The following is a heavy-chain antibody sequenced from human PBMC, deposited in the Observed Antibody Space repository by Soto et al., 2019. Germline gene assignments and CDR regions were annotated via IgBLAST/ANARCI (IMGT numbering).Heavy chain of an antibody. D-gene: IGHD1-26*01. CDR2: INPSGGIT. V-gene: IGHV1-46*01. CDR3: ARDGIRVGGTPPPAFGWWFDP. J-gene: IGHJ5*02. Sequence: QVQLVQSGAEVRKPGASVTVSCKASGYTLTRYFIHWVRQAPGQGLEWMGIINPSGGITNYAQKFQGRGTITRDTFTSTVYMQLSSLTFEDTAVYYCARDGIRVGGTPPPAFGWWFDPWGQGTLVTVSS. CDR1: GYTLTRYF.